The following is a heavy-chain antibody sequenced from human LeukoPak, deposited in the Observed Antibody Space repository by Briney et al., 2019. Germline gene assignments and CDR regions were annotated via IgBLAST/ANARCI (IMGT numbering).Heavy chain of an antibody. V-gene: IGHV1-69*06. CDR1: GGTFSSYA. Sequence: ASVKVSCKASGGTFSSYAISWVRQAPGQGLEWMGGIIPIFGTANYAQKFQGRVTITADKSTSTAYMELSSLRSEDTAVYYCAREGDFRGYSYGSTVLYYFDYWGQGTLVTVSS. CDR3: AREGDFRGYSYGSTVLYYFDY. D-gene: IGHD5-18*01. CDR2: IIPIFGTA. J-gene: IGHJ4*02.